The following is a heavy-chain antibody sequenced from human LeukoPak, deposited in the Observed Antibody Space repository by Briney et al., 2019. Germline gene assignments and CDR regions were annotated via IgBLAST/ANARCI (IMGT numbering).Heavy chain of an antibody. J-gene: IGHJ5*02. V-gene: IGHV3-7*02. CDR2: IKQDGTEK. CDR3: ARGAHCSSTSCFHVGWFDP. CDR1: GFTFSSYW. D-gene: IGHD2-2*01. Sequence: GGSLRLSCAASGFTFSSYWMTWVRQAPGKGLEWVANIKQDGTEKTYVDSVKGRFTISRDNAKNTLYLQMNSLRAEDTAVYYCARGAHCSSTSCFHVGWFDPWGQGTLVTVSS.